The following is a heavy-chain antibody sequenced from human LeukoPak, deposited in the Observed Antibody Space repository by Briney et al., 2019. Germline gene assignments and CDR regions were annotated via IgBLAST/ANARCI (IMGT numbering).Heavy chain of an antibody. CDR2: IIPILGIA. V-gene: IGHV1-69*04. Sequence: ASVKFSCKASGGTFSSYAISWVRQAPGQGLEWMGRIIPILGIANYAQKFQGRVTITADKSTSTAYMELSSLRSEDTAVYYCARDVPRLLGGYWGQGTLVTVSS. J-gene: IGHJ4*02. CDR1: GGTFSSYA. CDR3: ARDVPRLLGGY. D-gene: IGHD3-16*01.